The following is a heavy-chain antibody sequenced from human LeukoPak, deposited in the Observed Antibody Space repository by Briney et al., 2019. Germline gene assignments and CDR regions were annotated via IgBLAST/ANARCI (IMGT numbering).Heavy chain of an antibody. V-gene: IGHV4-34*01. CDR1: GGSFSGYY. CDR3: AGHYYYDSSGSFDY. J-gene: IGHJ4*02. Sequence: SETLSLTCAVYGGSFSGYYWSWIRQPPGKGLEWIGYIYHSGSTYYNPSLKSRVTISVDRSKNQFSLKLSSVTAADTAVYYCAGHYYYDSSGSFDYWGQGTLVTVSS. D-gene: IGHD3-22*01. CDR2: IYHSGST.